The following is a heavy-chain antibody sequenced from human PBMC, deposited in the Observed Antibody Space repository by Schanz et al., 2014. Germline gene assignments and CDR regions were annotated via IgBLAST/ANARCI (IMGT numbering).Heavy chain of an antibody. Sequence: EVQVVESGGGLEQPGGSLRLSCAASGFTFSNYAMSWIRQAPGKGLEWVSVISGESAIRDYADSVKGRFTISRDNSKRTLDRQMNSLRAEDTAVYYCGSRGPESYYDYWGQGTLVTVSS. CDR2: ISGESAIR. CDR3: GSRGPESYYDY. D-gene: IGHD3-10*01. J-gene: IGHJ4*02. V-gene: IGHV3-23*04. CDR1: GFTFSNYA.